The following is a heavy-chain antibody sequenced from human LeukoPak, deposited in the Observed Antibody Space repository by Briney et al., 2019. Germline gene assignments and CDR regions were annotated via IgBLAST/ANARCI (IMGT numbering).Heavy chain of an antibody. V-gene: IGHV4-39*02. Sequence: PSETLSLTCTVSGGSISSSSYYWGWIRRPPGKGLEWIGSIYYSGSTYYNPSLKSRVTISVDTSKNQFSLKLSSVTAADTAVYYCARDKTGAVGLDYWGQGTLVTVSS. CDR3: ARDKTGAVGLDY. CDR1: GGSISSSSYY. J-gene: IGHJ4*02. CDR2: IYYSGST. D-gene: IGHD6-19*01.